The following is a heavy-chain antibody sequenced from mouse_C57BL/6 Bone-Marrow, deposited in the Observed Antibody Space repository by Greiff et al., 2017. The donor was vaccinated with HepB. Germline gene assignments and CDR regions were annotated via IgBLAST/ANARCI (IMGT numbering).Heavy chain of an antibody. D-gene: IGHD1-1*01. J-gene: IGHJ1*03. Sequence: VQLQQPGAELVRPGSSVKLSCKASGYTFTSYWMHWVKQRPIQGLEWIGNIDPSDSETHYNQKFKDKATLTVDKSSSTAYMQLSSLKYEDSAVYYCARVGTTVVADWCFDVWGTGTTVTVSS. CDR2: IDPSDSET. CDR3: ARVGTTVVADWCFDV. CDR1: GYTFTSYW. V-gene: IGHV1-52*01.